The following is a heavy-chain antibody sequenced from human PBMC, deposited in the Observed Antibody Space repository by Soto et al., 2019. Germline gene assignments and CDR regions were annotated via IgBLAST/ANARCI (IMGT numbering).Heavy chain of an antibody. J-gene: IGHJ5*02. V-gene: IGHV5-51*01. Sequence: LGESLKISCKGSGYIFTSYWIGGVRQMPGKVLEWMGIIYPGDSDTRYSPSFQVQVTISADKSISTAYLQWSSLKASDTAMYYCASQPIVGGTCWFDPWGQGNLVPV. CDR2: IYPGDSDT. D-gene: IGHD1-26*01. CDR3: ASQPIVGGTCWFDP. CDR1: GYIFTSYW.